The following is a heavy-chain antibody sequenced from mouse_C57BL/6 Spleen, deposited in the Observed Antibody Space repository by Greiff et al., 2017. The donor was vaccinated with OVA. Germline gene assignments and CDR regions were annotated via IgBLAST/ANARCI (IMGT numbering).Heavy chain of an antibody. J-gene: IGHJ4*01. Sequence: QVQLQQPGAELVKPGASVKMSCKASGYTFTSYWITWVKQRPGQGLEWIGDIYPGSGSTNYNEKFKSKATLTVDTSSSTAYMQLSSLTSEDSAVYYCERHGYDGDYDALDYWGQGTSVTVSS. CDR1: GYTFTSYW. D-gene: IGHD2-2*01. CDR2: IYPGSGST. V-gene: IGHV1-55*01. CDR3: ERHGYDGDYDALDY.